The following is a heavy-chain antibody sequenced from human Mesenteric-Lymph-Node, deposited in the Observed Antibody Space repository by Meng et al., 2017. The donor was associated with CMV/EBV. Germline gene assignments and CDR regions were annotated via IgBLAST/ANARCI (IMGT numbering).Heavy chain of an antibody. Sequence: GGSLRLSCVVSGFTFSRHGMYWVRQTPGKGLGGVTFIRFDGTKRFHADSVKGRFSISRDNSKNTLYLQMNSLRAEDTAVYYCAKVPYYYDSSGYYSLNGMDVWGQGTTVTVSS. CDR2: IRFDGTKR. D-gene: IGHD3-22*01. J-gene: IGHJ6*02. V-gene: IGHV3-30*02. CDR3: AKVPYYYDSSGYYSLNGMDV. CDR1: GFTFSRHG.